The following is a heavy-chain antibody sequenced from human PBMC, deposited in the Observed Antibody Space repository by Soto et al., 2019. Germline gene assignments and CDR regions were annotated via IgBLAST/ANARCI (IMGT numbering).Heavy chain of an antibody. CDR3: ASDYDFWSGYYSA. V-gene: IGHV4-31*03. Sequence: QVQLQESGPGLVKPSQTLSLTCTVSGGSISSVGYYWSWIRQHQGKGLEWIGYIYYSGSTYYNPSLKSRVTISVDTSKNQFSLKLSSVTAADTAVYYCASDYDFWSGYYSAWGQGTLVTVSS. CDR2: IYYSGST. D-gene: IGHD3-3*01. J-gene: IGHJ4*02. CDR1: GGSISSVGYY.